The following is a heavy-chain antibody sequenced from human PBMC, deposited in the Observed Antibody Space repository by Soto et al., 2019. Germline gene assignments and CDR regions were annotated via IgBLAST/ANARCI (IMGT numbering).Heavy chain of an antibody. V-gene: IGHV4-31*03. CDR3: ARDKLLVGAKSLSYYYYGMDV. CDR2: IYYSGST. J-gene: IGHJ6*02. D-gene: IGHD1-26*01. Sequence: KPSETLSLTCTVSGGSISSGGYYWSWIRQHPGKGLEWIGYIYYSGSTYYNPSLKSRVTISVDTSKNQFSLKLSSVTAADTAVYYCARDKLLVGAKSLSYYYYGMDVWGQGTTVTVSS. CDR1: GGSISSGGYY.